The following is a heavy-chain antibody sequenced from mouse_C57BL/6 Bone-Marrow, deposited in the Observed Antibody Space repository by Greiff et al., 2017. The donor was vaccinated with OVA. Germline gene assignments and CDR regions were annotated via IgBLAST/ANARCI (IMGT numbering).Heavy chain of an antibody. CDR3: ARSERLRDYFDY. CDR2: IYPGSGNI. CDR1: GYTFTDYY. D-gene: IGHD2-2*01. Sequence: VHVKQSGAELVRPGASVKLSCKASGYTFTDYYISWVKQRPGQGLEWIARIYPGSGNIYYNEKFKGKATLTAEKSSSTAYMQLSSLTSDDSAVSFCARSERLRDYFDYWGQGTTLTVSS. V-gene: IGHV1-76*01. J-gene: IGHJ2*01.